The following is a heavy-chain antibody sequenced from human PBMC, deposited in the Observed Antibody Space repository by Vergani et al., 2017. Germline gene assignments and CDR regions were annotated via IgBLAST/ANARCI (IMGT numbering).Heavy chain of an antibody. J-gene: IGHJ4*02. CDR3: VREGTYCSGSSCYTGVGIFDF. D-gene: IGHD2-2*01. V-gene: IGHV3-72*01. CDR1: GFNFSDYY. CDR2: SRNMAYSFST. Sequence: EVQLVESGGALVQPGGSLRLSCAVSGFNFSDYYLDWIRQAPGKGLEWVGRSRNMAYSFSTQFAASVAGRLSISRDASTRSLFLQMNSLKIEDTAVYFCVREGTYCSGSSCYTGVGIFDFWGQGTPVTVSS.